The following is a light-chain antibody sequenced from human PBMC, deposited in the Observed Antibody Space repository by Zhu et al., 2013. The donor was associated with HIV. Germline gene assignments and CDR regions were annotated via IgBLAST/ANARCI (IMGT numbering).Light chain of an antibody. CDR1: QSVSSY. Sequence: EIVLTQSPGTLSLSPGERASLSCRASQSVSSYLAWFQQKPGQAPRLLIYSASSRATGIPDRFSGSGSGTDFTLTISRLEPEDFAVYYCHQRSNWPHSFGQGTKLEIK. J-gene: IGKJ2*03. CDR2: SAS. CDR3: HQRSNWPHS. V-gene: IGKV3D-20*02.